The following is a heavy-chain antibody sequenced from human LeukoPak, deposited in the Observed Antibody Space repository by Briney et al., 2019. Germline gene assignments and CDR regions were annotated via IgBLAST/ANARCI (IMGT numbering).Heavy chain of an antibody. CDR1: GFTFSSYD. CDR2: IGSSGTTI. D-gene: IGHD3-3*02. Sequence: GGSLRLSCAASGFTFSSYDMNWVRQAPGKGLEWVSYIGSSGTTIFYADSVRGRFTISRDNAKNSLYRQMNRLRGEDMGLYYCARGRSQAFYWGQRTLVTVSS. CDR3: ARGRSQAFY. V-gene: IGHV3-48*03. J-gene: IGHJ4*02.